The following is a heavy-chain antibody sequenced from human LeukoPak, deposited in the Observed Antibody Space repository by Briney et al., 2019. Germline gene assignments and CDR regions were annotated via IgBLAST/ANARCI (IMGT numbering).Heavy chain of an antibody. V-gene: IGHV3-48*03. CDR3: ARVQRGIAVALDY. D-gene: IGHD6-19*01. Sequence: GGSLRLSCAASGFTFSRYEMNWVREAPGEGLERVSYISITVSSIHYADSVKGGFAISRDNVKNLLCLHMSTLRAADTAVYYCARVQRGIAVALDYWGQGTLATVSS. CDR1: GFTFSRYE. CDR2: ISITVSSI. J-gene: IGHJ4*02.